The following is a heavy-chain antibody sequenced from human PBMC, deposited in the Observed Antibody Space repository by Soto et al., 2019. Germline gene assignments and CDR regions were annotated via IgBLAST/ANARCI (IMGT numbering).Heavy chain of an antibody. CDR3: ARDSSIAAADYYFDY. J-gene: IGHJ4*02. V-gene: IGHV4-38-2*02. CDR2: MHHSGST. CDR1: VYSITSGW. D-gene: IGHD6-13*01. Sequence: SETLSLTCAVSVYSITSGWWGWIRQSPGKGPEWIGSMHHSGSTYYSPSFRSRATISVDRSKSQFSLKLDSVTAADTAVYYGARDSSIAAADYYFDYWGQGTPVTAPS.